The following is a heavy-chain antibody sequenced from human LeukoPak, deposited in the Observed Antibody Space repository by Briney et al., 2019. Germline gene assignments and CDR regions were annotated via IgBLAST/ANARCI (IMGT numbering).Heavy chain of an antibody. V-gene: IGHV3-30*02. CDR3: AKDREWRAVAGGGAFDI. J-gene: IGHJ3*02. Sequence: PGGSLRLSCAASGFSFRHYGMYWVRQAPGKGLEWVSFIRDDGDAQYYADSVKGRFTISRDNSNNALFLQMNGLRAEDTAVYYCAKDREWRAVAGGGAFDIWGQGTMVTVSS. CDR1: GFSFRHYG. D-gene: IGHD6-19*01. CDR2: IRDDGDAQ.